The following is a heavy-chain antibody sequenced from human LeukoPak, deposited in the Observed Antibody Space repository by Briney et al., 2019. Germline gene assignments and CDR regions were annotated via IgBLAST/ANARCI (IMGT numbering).Heavy chain of an antibody. V-gene: IGHV4-34*01. J-gene: IGHJ6*03. D-gene: IGHD4-23*01. Sequence: SETLSLTCAVYGVSFSGYYWSWIRQPPGKGLEWIGEINHSGSTNYNPSLKSRVTISVDTSKNQFSLKLSSVTAADTAVYYCARLHGGNFPPELGLLYMDVWGKGTTVTISS. CDR2: INHSGST. CDR1: GVSFSGYY. CDR3: ARLHGGNFPPELGLLYMDV.